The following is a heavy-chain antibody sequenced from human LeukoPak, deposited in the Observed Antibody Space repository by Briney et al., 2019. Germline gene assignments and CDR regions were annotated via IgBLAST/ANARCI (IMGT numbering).Heavy chain of an antibody. D-gene: IGHD4-17*01. CDR2: INHSGST. Sequence: SETLSLTCAVYGGSFSGYYWSWIRQPPGKGLEWIGEINHSGSTNYNPSLKSRVTISVDTSKNQFSLKLSSVTAADTAVYYCAGGESFMTTVTTRRFDPWGQGTLVTVSS. CDR1: GGSFSGYY. CDR3: AGGESFMTTVTTRRFDP. J-gene: IGHJ5*02. V-gene: IGHV4-34*01.